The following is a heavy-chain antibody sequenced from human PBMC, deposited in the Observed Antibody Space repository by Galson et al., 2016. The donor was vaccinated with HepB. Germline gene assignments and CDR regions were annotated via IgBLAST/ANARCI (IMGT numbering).Heavy chain of an antibody. CDR3: ANLQVGAITKGFEI. Sequence: LSLTCTVSGGSISSSSYFWAWIRQPPGKGLEWIATIYYSGKTYYSPSLQSRVTISVDTSKNQFSLILTSVSAADTAVYYCANLQVGAITKGFEIWGQGTMGTGSS. V-gene: IGHV4-39*01. CDR2: IYYSGKT. J-gene: IGHJ3*02. D-gene: IGHD1-26*01. CDR1: GGSISSSSYF.